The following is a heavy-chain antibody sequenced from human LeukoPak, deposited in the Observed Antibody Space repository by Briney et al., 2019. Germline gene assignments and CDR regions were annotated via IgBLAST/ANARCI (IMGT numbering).Heavy chain of an antibody. D-gene: IGHD3-22*01. CDR3: ARGFYDSSGYYYPSFDY. CDR1: GFTLSSNY. J-gene: IGHJ4*02. V-gene: IGHV3-66*01. CDR2: IYSGGST. Sequence: GGSLRLSCAPSGFTLSSNYMSWVRQAPGKGPEWDSVIYSGGSTYYADSVKGRFTISRDNSKNTLYLQMNSLRAEDTAVYYCARGFYDSSGYYYPSFDYWGQGTLVTVSS.